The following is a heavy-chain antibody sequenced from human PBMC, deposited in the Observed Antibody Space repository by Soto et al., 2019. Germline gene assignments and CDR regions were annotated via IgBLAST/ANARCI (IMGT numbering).Heavy chain of an antibody. Sequence: SETLSLTCTVSGGSISSGDYYWNWIRQPPGKGLEWVGYKHASASIGYNPSLKNRITISVDTSMNQFSLRLSSVTAADTAVYYCARDNSRDSDGYAGAAFHICGQGTMLTVSS. CDR2: KHASASI. CDR1: GGSISSGDYY. J-gene: IGHJ3*02. CDR3: ARDNSRDSDGYAGAAFHI. V-gene: IGHV4-30-4*01. D-gene: IGHD5-18*01.